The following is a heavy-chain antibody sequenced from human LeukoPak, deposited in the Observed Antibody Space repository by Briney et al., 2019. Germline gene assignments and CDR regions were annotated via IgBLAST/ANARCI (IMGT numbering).Heavy chain of an antibody. CDR1: VGSISSHY. Sequence: PSETLSLTCTVSVGSISSHYWNWIRQPPGKGLEWIGYVFYTGYTNYNPSLKGRVTISLDTSKKQFSLRLSSVTAADTAVYYCATLGASGPDYWGQGTLVTVSS. V-gene: IGHV4-59*08. J-gene: IGHJ4*02. CDR3: ATLGASGPDY. D-gene: IGHD2-8*02. CDR2: VFYTGYT.